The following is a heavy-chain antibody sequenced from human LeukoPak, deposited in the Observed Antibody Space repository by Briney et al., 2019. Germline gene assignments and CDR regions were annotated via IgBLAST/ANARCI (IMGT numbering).Heavy chain of an antibody. CDR1: GGTFSSYA. J-gene: IGHJ5*02. Sequence: SVKVSCKASGGTFSSYAISWVRQAPGQGLEWMGGIIPIFGTANYAQKFQGRVTITADESTSTAYMELSSLRSEDTAVYYCARDGEGVAISVNYWFDPWGQGTLVTVSS. V-gene: IGHV1-69*13. D-gene: IGHD3-10*01. CDR2: IIPIFGTA. CDR3: ARDGEGVAISVNYWFDP.